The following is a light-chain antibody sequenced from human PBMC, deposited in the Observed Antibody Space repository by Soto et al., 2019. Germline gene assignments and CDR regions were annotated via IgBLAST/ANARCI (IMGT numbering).Light chain of an antibody. J-gene: IGKJ4*01. CDR3: QQLKSYQFL. V-gene: IGKV1-39*01. CDR1: QSITIY. CDR2: GAS. Sequence: DIQMTQSPSSLSASVGDRVTITCRASQSITIYLNWYQQKPGEAPNLLIFGASTLQSGVPSRFSGSGSVRDLTITIYSLQTEDFATYSCQQLKSYQFLFCGGA.